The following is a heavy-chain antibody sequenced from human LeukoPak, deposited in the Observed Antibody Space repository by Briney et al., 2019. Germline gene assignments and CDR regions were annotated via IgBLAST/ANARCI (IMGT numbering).Heavy chain of an antibody. CDR2: INPNSGGT. J-gene: IGHJ4*02. D-gene: IGHD6-6*01. CDR3: ARDMYSSSGIFDY. Sequence: ASVKVSCKASGYTFTGYYMHWVRQAPGQGLEWMGWINPNSGGTNYAQKFQGRVTMTRDTSISTAYMELSRLRSDDTAVYYCARDMYSSSGIFDYWGQGTLVTVSS. V-gene: IGHV1-2*02. CDR1: GYTFTGYY.